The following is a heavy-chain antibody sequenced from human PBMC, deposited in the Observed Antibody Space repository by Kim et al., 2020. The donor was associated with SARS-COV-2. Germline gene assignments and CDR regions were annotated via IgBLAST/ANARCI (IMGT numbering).Heavy chain of an antibody. CDR1: GGSISSTSYF. CDR3: ARHDAGGSGSSDYWYF. Sequence: SETLSLTCTVSGGSISSTSYFWGWIRQPPGKGLEWIGAIYYSGSTYYNPSLKSRVTISVDTSKDQFSLKLSSLTAADTAIYYCARHDAGGSGSSDYWYF. J-gene: IGHJ2*01. CDR2: IYYSGST. V-gene: IGHV4-39*01. D-gene: IGHD3-10*01.